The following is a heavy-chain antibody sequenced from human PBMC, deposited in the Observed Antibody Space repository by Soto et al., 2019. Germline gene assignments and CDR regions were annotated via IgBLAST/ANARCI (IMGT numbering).Heavy chain of an antibody. D-gene: IGHD3-3*01. J-gene: IGHJ3*02. CDR2: ISWNSGSI. Sequence: GGSLRLSCAASGFTFDDYAMHWVRQAPGKGLEWVSGISWNSGSIGYADSVKGRFTISRDNAKNSLYLQMNSLRAEDTALYYCAKAITIFGVVILDAFDIWGQGTMVTVSS. CDR1: GFTFDDYA. CDR3: AKAITIFGVVILDAFDI. V-gene: IGHV3-9*01.